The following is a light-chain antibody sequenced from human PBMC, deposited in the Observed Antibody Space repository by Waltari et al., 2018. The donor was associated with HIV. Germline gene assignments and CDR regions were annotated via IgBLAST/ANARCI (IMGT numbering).Light chain of an antibody. CDR1: QSASSS. V-gene: IGKV3-15*01. J-gene: IGKJ1*01. CDR3: QQYNKWPRT. CDR2: GAS. Sequence: ETVMTQSPATLSVSPGERATLSCRASQSASSSLAWYQQKPGQAPRLLIYGASIRATGIQDRFSDSRSGTQISLIISNLQSEEFAVYYCQQYNKWPRTFGQGTKVEIK.